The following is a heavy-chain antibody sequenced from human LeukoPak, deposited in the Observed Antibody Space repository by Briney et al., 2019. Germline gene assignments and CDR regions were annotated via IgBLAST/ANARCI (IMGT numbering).Heavy chain of an antibody. CDR1: GDTFRNYL. CDR3: AREKRSYGSGFFDF. Sequence: ASVKVSCKVSGDTFRNYLIGWVRQAPGQGLEWMGRIIPMLSITKYEQNFQGRVTITADKSTTTIYLELSSLRSEDTAVYSCAREKRSYGSGFFDFWGQGTLVTVSS. J-gene: IGHJ4*02. V-gene: IGHV1-69*04. CDR2: IIPMLSIT. D-gene: IGHD3-10*01.